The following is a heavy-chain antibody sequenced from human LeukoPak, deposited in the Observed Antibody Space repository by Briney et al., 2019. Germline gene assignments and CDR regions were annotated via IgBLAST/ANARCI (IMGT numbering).Heavy chain of an antibody. CDR2: ISYDGSNK. D-gene: IGHD3-10*01. V-gene: IGHV3-30*04. CDR1: GFTFSSYA. Sequence: AGGSLRLSCAASGFTFSSYAMHWVRQAPGKGLEWVAVISYDGSNKYYADSVKGRFTISRDNSKNTLYLQMNSLRAEDTAVYYCARDRHYYGSGSENWFDPWGQGTLVTVSS. CDR3: ARDRHYYGSGSENWFDP. J-gene: IGHJ5*02.